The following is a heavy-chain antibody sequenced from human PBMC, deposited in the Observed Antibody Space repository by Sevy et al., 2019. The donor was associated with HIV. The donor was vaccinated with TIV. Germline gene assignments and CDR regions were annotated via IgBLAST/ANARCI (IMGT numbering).Heavy chain of an antibody. CDR3: TGDSSSSYYFDY. V-gene: IGHV3-73*01. Sequence: GGSLRLSCAASGFTFSGSAMNWVRQAPGKGLEWVGRIRSKANIYVSAYAASVKGRFTISRDDSKNTSYLQMNSLKTEDTAVYYGTGDSSSSYYFDYWGQGTLVTVSS. J-gene: IGHJ4*02. CDR1: GFTFSGSA. D-gene: IGHD6-13*01. CDR2: IRSKANIYVS.